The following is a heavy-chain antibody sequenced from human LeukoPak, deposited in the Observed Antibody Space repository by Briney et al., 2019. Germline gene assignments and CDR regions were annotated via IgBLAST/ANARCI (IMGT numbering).Heavy chain of an antibody. J-gene: IGHJ4*02. CDR2: MNPNSGNT. D-gene: IGHD1-14*01. V-gene: IGHV1-8*02. CDR1: GYTFTSYD. CDR3: ARDSDGKYYFDY. Sequence: ASVKVSCKASGYTFTSYDINWVRQATGQGLEWMGWMNPNSGNTGYAQKLQGRVTMTTDTSTSTAYMELRSLRSDDTAVYYCARDSDGKYYFDYWGQGTLVTVSS.